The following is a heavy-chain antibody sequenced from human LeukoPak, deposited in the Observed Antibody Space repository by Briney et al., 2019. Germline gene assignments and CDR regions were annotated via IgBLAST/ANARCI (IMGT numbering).Heavy chain of an antibody. CDR3: AKDRSYHYFDY. D-gene: IGHD5-18*01. CDR1: GFTFSTFG. V-gene: IGHV3-30*02. J-gene: IGHJ4*02. CDR2: IRYDGSEK. Sequence: GGSLRLSCAASGFTFSTFGMHWVRQAPGKGLEWVAFIRYDGSEKYSTDSVKGRFTISRDNSKNTLYLRMNSLTAEDTAVYYCAKDRSYHYFDYWGQGTLVTVSS.